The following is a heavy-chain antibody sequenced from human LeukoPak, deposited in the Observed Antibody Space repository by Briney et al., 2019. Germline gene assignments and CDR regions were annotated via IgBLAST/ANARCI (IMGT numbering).Heavy chain of an antibody. V-gene: IGHV3-74*01. CDR2: INNDGSST. D-gene: IGHD6-13*01. J-gene: IGHJ5*02. CDR3: ARPTKEGSSWYWWFDP. CDR1: GFTFGSYW. Sequence: GGPLRLSCAASGFTFGSYWMHWVRHAPGKGLVWVSRINNDGSSTSYADSVKGRFTISRDNAKNTLYLQMNSLRAEDTAVYYCARPTKEGSSWYWWFDPWGQGTLVTVSS.